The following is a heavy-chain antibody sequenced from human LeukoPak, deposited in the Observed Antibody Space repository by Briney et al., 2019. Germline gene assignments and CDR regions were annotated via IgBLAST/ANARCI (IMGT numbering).Heavy chain of an antibody. J-gene: IGHJ3*02. V-gene: IGHV3-7*03. Sequence: PGGSLRLSCAASGFTFSRYWMSWVRQAPGKGLEWVANIKQDGSEKYYVDSVKGRFTISRDNARNTLYLQMNSLRAEDTAVYYCAKSLTTFYFAFDIWGQGTMVTVSS. CDR2: IKQDGSEK. CDR3: AKSLTTFYFAFDI. CDR1: GFTFSRYW. D-gene: IGHD3-16*01.